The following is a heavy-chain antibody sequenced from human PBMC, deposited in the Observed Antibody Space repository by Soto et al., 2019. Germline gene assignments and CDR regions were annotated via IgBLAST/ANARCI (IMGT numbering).Heavy chain of an antibody. V-gene: IGHV4-39*01. J-gene: IGHJ4*02. CDR3: ARREYSYGFTYYFDY. CDR2: IYYSGST. Sequence: SETLSLTCTVSGGSISSSSYYWGWIRQPPGKGLEWIGSIYYSGSTYYNPSLKSRVTISVDTSKNQFSLKLSSVTAADTAVYYCARREYSYGFTYYFDYWGQGTLVTVSS. D-gene: IGHD5-18*01. CDR1: GGSISSSSYY.